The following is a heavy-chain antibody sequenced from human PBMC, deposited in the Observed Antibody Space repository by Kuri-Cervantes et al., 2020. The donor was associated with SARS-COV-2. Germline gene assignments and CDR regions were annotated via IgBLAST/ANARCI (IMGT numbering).Heavy chain of an antibody. Sequence: SETLSLTWTVSGGPFCTSSYYWGWNRQPPGKGLEWIGEINHSGSTNYNPSLRSRVTISVDTSKNQFSLKLSSVTAADTAVYYCARDRDDIVVVPAAIGTDAFDIWGQGTMVTVSS. V-gene: IGHV4-39*07. J-gene: IGHJ3*02. D-gene: IGHD2-2*02. CDR3: ARDRDDIVVVPAAIGTDAFDI. CDR2: INHSGST. CDR1: GGPFCTSSYY.